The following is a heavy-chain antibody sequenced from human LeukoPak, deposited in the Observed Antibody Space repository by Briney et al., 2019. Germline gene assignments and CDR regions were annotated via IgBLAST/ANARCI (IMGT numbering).Heavy chain of an antibody. Sequence: PGGSLRLSCAASGFTFSNAWMTWVRQAPGKGLEWVSTINPSGGDTYYADSVGGRFTISRDNSKKTLYLQMDSLRAEDTAVYYCAKAYNYGSGSYYSFFDNWGQGTLVTVSS. CDR1: GFTFSNAW. J-gene: IGHJ4*02. D-gene: IGHD3-10*01. CDR2: INPSGGDT. CDR3: AKAYNYGSGSYYSFFDN. V-gene: IGHV3-23*01.